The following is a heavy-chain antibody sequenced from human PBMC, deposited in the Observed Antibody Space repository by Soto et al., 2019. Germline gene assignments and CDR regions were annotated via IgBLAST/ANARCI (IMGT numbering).Heavy chain of an antibody. J-gene: IGHJ5*02. CDR3: TRDASRESSARGWFDP. CDR1: GFTFRSFT. CDR2: ISSNSAYI. D-gene: IGHD6-25*01. V-gene: IGHV3-21*01. Sequence: GWSLRLSCAASGFTFRSFTMNWVRQAPGKGLEWVSTISSNSAYIYYTDALRGRFTISRDNAKNSLHLQMNSLRAEDTAVYYCTRDASRESSARGWFDPWGPGTLVTGSS.